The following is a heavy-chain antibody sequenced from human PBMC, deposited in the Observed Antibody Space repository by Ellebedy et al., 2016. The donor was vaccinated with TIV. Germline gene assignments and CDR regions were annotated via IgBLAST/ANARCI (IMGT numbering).Heavy chain of an antibody. J-gene: IGHJ3*02. Sequence: GESLKISCAASGFTFSSYSMNWVRQAPGKGLEWVSSISSSSSYIYYADSVKGRFTISRDNAKNSLYLQMNSLRAEDTAVYYCARGRLRWSTNDAFDIWGQGTMVTVSS. CDR1: GFTFSSYS. D-gene: IGHD4-23*01. CDR3: ARGRLRWSTNDAFDI. CDR2: ISSSSSYI. V-gene: IGHV3-21*01.